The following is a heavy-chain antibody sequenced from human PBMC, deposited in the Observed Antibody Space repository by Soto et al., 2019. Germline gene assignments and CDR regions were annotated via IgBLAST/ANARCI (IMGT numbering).Heavy chain of an antibody. CDR3: ARWLRGTIDAIDI. V-gene: IGHV4-30-4*01. CDR1: GGSISSGDYY. D-gene: IGHD3-16*01. J-gene: IGHJ3*02. CDR2: IYYSGST. Sequence: SETLSLTCTVSGGSISSGDYYWSWIRQPPGKGLEWIGYIYYSGSTYYNPSLKSRVTISVDTSKNQFSLKLSSVTAADTAVYYCARWLRGTIDAIDIWGQGTMVTVSS.